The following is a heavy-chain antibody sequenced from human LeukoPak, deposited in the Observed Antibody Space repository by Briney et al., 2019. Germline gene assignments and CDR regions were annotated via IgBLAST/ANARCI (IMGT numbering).Heavy chain of an antibody. CDR3: ARLLLTGDGGRGWFDP. CDR1: GGSISTSTHY. V-gene: IGHV4-39*01. CDR2: VYYSGST. J-gene: IGHJ5*02. Sequence: SETLSLTCTVSGGSISTSTHYWGWIRQPPGMGLEGIGNVYYSGSTDYNPSLKSRVTISVDTSTNQFSLKLSSVTAADTAVYYCARLLLTGDGGRGWFDPWGQGTLVTVSS. D-gene: IGHD3-9*01.